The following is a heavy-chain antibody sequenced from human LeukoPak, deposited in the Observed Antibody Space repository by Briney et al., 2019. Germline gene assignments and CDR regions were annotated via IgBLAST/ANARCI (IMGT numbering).Heavy chain of an antibody. D-gene: IGHD3-22*01. CDR1: GFTFNNYN. J-gene: IGHJ4*02. V-gene: IGHV3-48*04. CDR3: ARDYYDSSGYYFHFDY. CDR2: ISSSGSTI. Sequence: GGSLRLSCVASGFTFNNYNMNWVRQAPGKGLEWVSYISSSGSTIYYADSVKGRFTISRDNAKNSLYLQMNSLRAEDTAVYYCARDYYDSSGYYFHFDYWGQGTLVTVSS.